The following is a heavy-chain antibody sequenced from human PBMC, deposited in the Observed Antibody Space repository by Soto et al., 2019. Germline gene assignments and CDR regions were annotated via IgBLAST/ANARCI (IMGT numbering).Heavy chain of an antibody. CDR1: GFTFSSYG. CDR2: IWYDGSNK. CDR3: AREWELPRFDYYYYGMDV. V-gene: IGHV3-33*01. J-gene: IGHJ6*02. Sequence: GGSLRLSCAASGFTFSSYGMHWVRQAPGKGLEWVAVIWYDGSNKYYADSVKGRFTISRDNSKNTLYLQMNSLRAEDTAVYYCAREWELPRFDYYYYGMDVWGQGTTVTVSS. D-gene: IGHD1-26*01.